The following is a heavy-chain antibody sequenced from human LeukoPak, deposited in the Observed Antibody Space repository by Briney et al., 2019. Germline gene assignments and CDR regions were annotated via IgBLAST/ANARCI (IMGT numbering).Heavy chain of an antibody. Sequence: ASVKVSCKVSGYTLTELSMHWVRQAPGKGLEWMGGFDPEDGETIYAQMFQGRVTMTRDTSTSTVYMELSSLRSEDTALYYCLREREDSYYFDYWGQGTLVTVSS. D-gene: IGHD5-18*01. CDR1: GYTLTELS. CDR2: FDPEDGET. J-gene: IGHJ4*02. V-gene: IGHV1-24*01. CDR3: LREREDSYYFDY.